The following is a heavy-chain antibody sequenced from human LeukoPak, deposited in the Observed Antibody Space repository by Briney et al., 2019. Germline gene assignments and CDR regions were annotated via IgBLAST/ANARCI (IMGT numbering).Heavy chain of an antibody. V-gene: IGHV1-46*01. D-gene: IGHD5-24*01. J-gene: IGHJ3*02. CDR3: ARIRDGYNDAYDI. CDR1: GYTFTKSY. CDR2: INPGGDNT. Sequence: GASVTVSCKASGYTFTKSYIHWVRQAPGQRLEWMGLINPGGDNTKYAQNFQGRVTMTSDTSARTVYMELSSLSSEDTAIYYCARIRDGYNDAYDIWGQGTVVTVPS.